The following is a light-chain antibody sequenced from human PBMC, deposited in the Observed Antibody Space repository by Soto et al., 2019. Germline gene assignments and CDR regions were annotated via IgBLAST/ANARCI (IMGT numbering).Light chain of an antibody. CDR2: GAS. V-gene: IGKV1-39*01. Sequence: DIQMIQSPSSLSASVGDRVTITCRASQTIATFLNWYQQKPGKAPKLLIYGASTLQSGVPSRFSGSGSGADFTLTISSLQPEDSATYYCQLSHTTLTFGQGTRLEIK. J-gene: IGKJ5*01. CDR3: QLSHTTLT. CDR1: QTIATF.